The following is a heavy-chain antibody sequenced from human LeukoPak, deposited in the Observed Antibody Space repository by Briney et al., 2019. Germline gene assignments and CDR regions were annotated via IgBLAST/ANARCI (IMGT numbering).Heavy chain of an antibody. J-gene: IGHJ6*03. CDR1: GGSISSYY. CDR2: IYYSGST. CDR3: AKNKYSSSSWASYYYYYYMDV. D-gene: IGHD6-6*01. V-gene: IGHV4-39*07. Sequence: SETLSLTCTVSGGSISSYYWGWIRQPPGKGLEWIGSIYYSGSTYYNPSLKSRVTISVDTSKNQFSLKLSSVTAADTAVYYCAKNKYSSSSWASYYYYYYMDVWGKGTTVTVSS.